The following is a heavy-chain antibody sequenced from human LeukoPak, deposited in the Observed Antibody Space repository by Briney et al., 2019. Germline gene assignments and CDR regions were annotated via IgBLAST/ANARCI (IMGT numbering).Heavy chain of an antibody. CDR3: ARQPKPTTHFDY. Sequence: QGKGLERIGYISDSGGTNYNPSLNSRVTISVDMSKKQFSLKLSSVTAADTAVYFCARQPKPTTHFDYWGQGTLVTVSS. J-gene: IGHJ4*02. CDR2: ISDSGGT. V-gene: IGHV4-59*08. D-gene: IGHD4-17*01.